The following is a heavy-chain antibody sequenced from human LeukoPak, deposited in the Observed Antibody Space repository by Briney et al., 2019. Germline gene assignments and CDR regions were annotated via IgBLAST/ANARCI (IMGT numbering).Heavy chain of an antibody. D-gene: IGHD3-22*01. CDR3: ARDDYYDSSGYGFDP. CDR2: INPNSGGT. Sequence: SVKVSCKASGYTFTGYYMHWVRQAPGQGLEWMGWINPNSGGTNYAQKFQGRVTMTRDTSISTAYMELSRLRSDDTAVYYCARDDYYDSSGYGFDPWGQGTLVTVSS. V-gene: IGHV1-2*02. CDR1: GYTFTGYY. J-gene: IGHJ5*02.